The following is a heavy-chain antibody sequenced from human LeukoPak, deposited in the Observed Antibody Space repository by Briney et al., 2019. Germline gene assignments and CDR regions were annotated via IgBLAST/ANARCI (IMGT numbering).Heavy chain of an antibody. Sequence: PGGSLRLSCAASGFTSSSYEVNWVRQAPGKGLEWVSYISISGSTIYYADSVKGRFTISRDNAKNSLYLQMNSLRAEDTAVYYCARVAYSSTWGYFDYWGQGNLVTVSS. CDR1: GFTSSSYE. CDR3: ARVAYSSTWGYFDY. J-gene: IGHJ4*02. D-gene: IGHD6-13*01. V-gene: IGHV3-48*03. CDR2: ISISGSTI.